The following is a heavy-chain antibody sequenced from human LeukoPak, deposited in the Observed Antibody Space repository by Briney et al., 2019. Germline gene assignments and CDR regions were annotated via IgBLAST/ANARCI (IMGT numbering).Heavy chain of an antibody. V-gene: IGHV4-34*01. CDR1: GGSFSGYY. D-gene: IGHD2-15*01. Sequence: SETLSLTCAVYGGSFSGYYWSWIRQPPGKGLEWIGEINHSGSTNYNPSLKSRVTISVDTSKNQFSLKLCSVTAADTAVYYCARAPYCSGGSCYFLYYYYYGMDVWGKGTTVTVSS. J-gene: IGHJ6*04. CDR2: INHSGST. CDR3: ARAPYCSGGSCYFLYYYYYGMDV.